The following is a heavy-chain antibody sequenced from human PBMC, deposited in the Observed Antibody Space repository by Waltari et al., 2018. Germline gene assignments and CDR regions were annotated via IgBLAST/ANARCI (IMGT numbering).Heavy chain of an antibody. CDR3: ARDIVYYDSSGYHAFDI. D-gene: IGHD3-22*01. CDR1: GFTGSIHY. CDR2: IYSGGST. Sequence: EVQLVESGGGLIQPGGSLRLSCAASGFTGSIHYLSWVRQSPGKGLEWVSVIYSGGSTYYADSVKGRFTISRDNSKNTLYLQMNSLRAEDTAVYYCARDIVYYDSSGYHAFDIWGQGTMVTVSS. J-gene: IGHJ3*02. V-gene: IGHV3-53*01.